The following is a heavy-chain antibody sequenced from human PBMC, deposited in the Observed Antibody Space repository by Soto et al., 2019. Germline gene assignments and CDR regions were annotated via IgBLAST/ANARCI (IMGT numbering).Heavy chain of an antibody. CDR1: GFTFSSYA. V-gene: IGHV3-23*01. CDR3: AKDQPHGSGSMSYRLANWFDP. Sequence: EVQLLESGGGLVQPGGSLRLSCAASGFTFSSYAMSWVRQAPGKGLEWVSAICGSGGSTYYADSVKGRFTISRDNSKNMLYLQMNSLRAEDTAVYYCAKDQPHGSGSMSYRLANWFDPWGQGTLVTVSS. J-gene: IGHJ5*02. D-gene: IGHD3-10*01. CDR2: ICGSGGST.